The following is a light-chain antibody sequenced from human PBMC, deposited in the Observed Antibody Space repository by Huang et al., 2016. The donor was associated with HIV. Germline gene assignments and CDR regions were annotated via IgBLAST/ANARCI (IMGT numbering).Light chain of an antibody. CDR1: QSISRY. CDR2: DAF. CDR3: QQRSNWPKT. J-gene: IGKJ1*01. V-gene: IGKV3-11*01. Sequence: EIVLTQSPATLSLSPGESATLSCRASQSISRYLAWYQQKPGHAPRLLIYDAFNRVTGIPDRFSGSGAGTDFTLTISSLDPEDFAVYYCQQRSNWPKTFGQGTKVEIK.